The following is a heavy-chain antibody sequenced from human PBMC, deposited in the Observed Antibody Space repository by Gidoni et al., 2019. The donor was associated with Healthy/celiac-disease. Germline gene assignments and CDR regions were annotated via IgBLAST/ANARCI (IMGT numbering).Heavy chain of an antibody. D-gene: IGHD5-18*01. J-gene: IGHJ4*02. CDR3: ARGPNIVDTAMSDY. Sequence: QVQLQESGPGLVKPSQTLSLTCTVSGGSISSGGYYWSWIRQHPGTGLEWLGYIYYSGSTYYNPSLKSRVTISVDTSKNQFSLKLSSVTAADTAVYYCARGPNIVDTAMSDYWGQGTLVTVSS. CDR1: GGSISSGGYY. V-gene: IGHV4-31*03. CDR2: IYYSGST.